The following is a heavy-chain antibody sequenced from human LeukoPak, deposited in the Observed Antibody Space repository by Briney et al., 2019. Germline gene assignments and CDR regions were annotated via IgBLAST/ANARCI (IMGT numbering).Heavy chain of an antibody. CDR3: ARGVSAAE. D-gene: IGHD6-13*01. Sequence: PGGSLRLSCAASGFTFSSFWMTWVRQAPGKRLEWVASIKEDGDVKYYVDPVKGRFTISRDNAKNSLYLQVNGLRAEDTAVYYCARGVSAAEWGQGTLVTVSS. V-gene: IGHV3-7*01. CDR1: GFTFSSFW. J-gene: IGHJ4*02. CDR2: IKEDGDVK.